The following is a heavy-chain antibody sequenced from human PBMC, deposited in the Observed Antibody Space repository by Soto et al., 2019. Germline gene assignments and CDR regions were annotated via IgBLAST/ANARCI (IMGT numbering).Heavy chain of an antibody. D-gene: IGHD2-15*01. CDR3: ARSCSGGSCYPNWFDP. CDR1: GGTFSSYT. V-gene: IGHV1-69*02. CDR2: IIPILGIA. Sequence: GASVKVSCKASGGTFSSYTISWVRQAPGQGLEWMGRIIPILGIANYAQKFQGRVAITADKSTSTAYMELSSLRSEDTAVYYCARSCSGGSCYPNWFDPWGQGTLVTAPQ. J-gene: IGHJ5*02.